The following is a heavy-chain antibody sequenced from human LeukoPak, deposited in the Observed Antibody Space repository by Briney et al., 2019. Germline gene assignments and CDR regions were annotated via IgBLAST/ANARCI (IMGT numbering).Heavy chain of an antibody. J-gene: IGHJ4*02. CDR1: GYTLTELS. D-gene: IGHD1-26*01. CDR2: FDPEDGET. CDR3: ATWIVGATDPWIFDY. V-gene: IGHV1-24*01. Sequence: ASVKVSCKVSGYTLTELSMHWVRQAPGKGLEWMGGFDPEDGETIYAQKFQGRVTMTEDTSTDTAYMELSSLRSEDTAVYYCATWIVGATDPWIFDYWGQGTLVTVSS.